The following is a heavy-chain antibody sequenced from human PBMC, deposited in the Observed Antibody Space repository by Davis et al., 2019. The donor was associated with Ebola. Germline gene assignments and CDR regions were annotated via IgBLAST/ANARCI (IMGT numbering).Heavy chain of an antibody. J-gene: IGHJ4*02. CDR2: INTNSGNP. CDR1: GYTFTGYA. V-gene: IGHV7-4-1*02. Sequence: ASVKVPCKASGYTFTGYAMNWVRQAPGQGLEWMGWINTNSGNPTYAQGFTGRFVFSLDTSVSTAYLQISSLKAEDTAVYYCARCEENPDTTMVSCFDYWGQGTLVTVSS. CDR3: ARCEENPDTTMVSCFDY. D-gene: IGHD5-18*01.